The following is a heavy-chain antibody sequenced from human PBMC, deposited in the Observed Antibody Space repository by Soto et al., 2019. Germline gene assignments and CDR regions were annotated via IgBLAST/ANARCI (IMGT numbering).Heavy chain of an antibody. CDR1: GFILSDCA. CDR2: ISSSGSVI. CDR3: ARDLSWGSNWYYYMDV. D-gene: IGHD7-27*01. Sequence: EVQLVEPGGGLVQPGGSLRLSCATSGFILSDCAMNWVRQAPGKGLEWVSYISSSGSVIDYAESVKGRFSVARDNARNSLYLHMNSLRAEDTAVYYCARDLSWGSNWYYYMDVWGKGTTVTVSS. V-gene: IGHV3-48*01. J-gene: IGHJ6*03.